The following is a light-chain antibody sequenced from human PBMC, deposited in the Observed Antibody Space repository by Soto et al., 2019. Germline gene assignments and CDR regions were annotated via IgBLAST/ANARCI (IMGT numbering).Light chain of an antibody. Sequence: EIRLSQSPCTLSLSTGERATLSCRASQSVSSSYLAWYQQKPGQAPRLLIYGASSRATGIPDRFSGSGSGTEFTLTISSLQPEDFATYYCLQHNSYPPTFGGGTKVDIK. J-gene: IGKJ4*01. CDR2: GAS. CDR3: LQHNSYPPT. V-gene: IGKV3-20*01. CDR1: QSVSSSY.